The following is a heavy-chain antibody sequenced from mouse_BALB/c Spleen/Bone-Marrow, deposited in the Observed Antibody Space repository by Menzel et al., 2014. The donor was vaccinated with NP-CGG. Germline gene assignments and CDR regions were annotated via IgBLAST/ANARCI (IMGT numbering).Heavy chain of an antibody. CDR3: ARDKGRVFFDY. V-gene: IGHV7-3*02. J-gene: IGHJ2*01. CDR1: GFTFTDYY. CDR2: IRNKANGYTT. Sequence: EVKVVESGGALAQPGGSLRLSCATSGFTFTDYYMNWVRQPPGKALEWLGFIRNKANGYTTEYSASVKGRFTISRDNSQSILYLQMNALRAEDSATYYCARDKGRVFFDYWGQGTTLTVSS.